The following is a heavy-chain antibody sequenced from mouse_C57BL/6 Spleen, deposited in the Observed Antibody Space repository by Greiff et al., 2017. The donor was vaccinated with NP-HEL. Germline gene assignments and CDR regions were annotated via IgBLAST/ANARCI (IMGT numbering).Heavy chain of an antibody. D-gene: IGHD3-2*02. V-gene: IGHV1-4*01. J-gene: IGHJ2*01. Sequence: QVQLQQSGAELARPGASVKMSCKASGYTFTSYTMHWVKQRPGQGLEWIGYINPSSGYTKYNQKFKDKATLTADKSSSTAYMQLSSLTSEDSAVYYCAEGDSSGYFDYWGQGTTLTVSS. CDR1: GYTFTSYT. CDR3: AEGDSSGYFDY. CDR2: INPSSGYT.